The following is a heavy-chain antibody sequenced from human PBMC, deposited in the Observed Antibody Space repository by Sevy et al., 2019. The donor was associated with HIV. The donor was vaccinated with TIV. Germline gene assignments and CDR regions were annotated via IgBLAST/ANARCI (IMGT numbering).Heavy chain of an antibody. CDR2: IYPGDSDT. V-gene: IGHV5-51*06. CDR3: ARGARGTLPSYYYYTMDI. D-gene: IGHD1-1*01. CDR1: GYTFTNYW. J-gene: IGHJ6*02. Sequence: GESLKISCKGSGYTFTNYWIGWVRQMPGKGLEWMGIIYPGDSDTRYSPSFQGQVTISVDKSISTAYLQWSSLKASDTAIFYCARGARGTLPSYYYYTMDIWGLGTTVTVSS.